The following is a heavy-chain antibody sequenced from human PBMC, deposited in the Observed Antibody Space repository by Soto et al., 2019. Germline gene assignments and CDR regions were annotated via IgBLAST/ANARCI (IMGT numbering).Heavy chain of an antibody. Sequence: SLTCTVSGDSVISETYYWSWIRQPPGKGLEWIGYIYYSGTTKYIPSLESRVIISIDTSKSQFSLKLNSVTAADTAMYYCARLAISGTPRFDYWGQGTPVTVSS. V-gene: IGHV4-61*01. CDR3: ARLAISGTPRFDY. D-gene: IGHD1-20*01. J-gene: IGHJ4*02. CDR1: GDSVISETYY. CDR2: IYYSGTT.